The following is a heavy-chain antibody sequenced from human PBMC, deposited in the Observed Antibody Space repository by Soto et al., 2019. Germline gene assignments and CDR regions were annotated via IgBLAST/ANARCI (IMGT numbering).Heavy chain of an antibody. Sequence: PGGSLRLSCAASGFAFSSYVMSWVRQAPGKGLEWVSGISGSGASKYYADSMKGRFTISRDNSKNTLFLQMSSLRAEDTAVYYCAKAGVVPPAIWDYFDYWGQGPMV. D-gene: IGHD2-2*02. CDR3: AKAGVVPPAIWDYFDY. CDR1: GFAFSSYV. V-gene: IGHV3-23*01. J-gene: IGHJ4*02. CDR2: ISGSGASK.